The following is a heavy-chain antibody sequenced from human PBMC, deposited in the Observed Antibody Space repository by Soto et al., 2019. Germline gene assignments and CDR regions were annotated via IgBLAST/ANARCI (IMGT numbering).Heavy chain of an antibody. CDR2: ISGFNGNT. V-gene: IGHV1-18*01. CDR3: ARASAYSTPWSFDN. CDR1: GYTFSRYG. J-gene: IGHJ4*02. Sequence: QVQLVQSGAEVKKPGASVRVSCKASGYTFSRYGISWVRQAPGQGLEWMGWISGFNGNTKELEKLQGRVTLTTDTAANTAHMELRGLRSDDTAVYYCARASAYSTPWSFDNWGQGTLVTVSS. D-gene: IGHD6-13*01.